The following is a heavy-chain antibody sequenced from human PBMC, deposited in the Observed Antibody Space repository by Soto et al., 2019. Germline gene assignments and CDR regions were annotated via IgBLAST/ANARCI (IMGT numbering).Heavy chain of an antibody. J-gene: IGHJ4*02. V-gene: IGHV6-1*01. Sequence: SQTLSLTCAISGDSVSSNGSAWNWIRQSPSRGLEWLVRTYYRSRWYSDYAPPGQNRITVNPDTSQNQFSLPLISVTPHDTVIYYCARDTPGFHSSFAFWGQRTLVTVLL. CDR1: GDSVSSNGSA. CDR2: TYYRSRWYS. CDR3: ARDTPGFHSSFAF. D-gene: IGHD3-10*01.